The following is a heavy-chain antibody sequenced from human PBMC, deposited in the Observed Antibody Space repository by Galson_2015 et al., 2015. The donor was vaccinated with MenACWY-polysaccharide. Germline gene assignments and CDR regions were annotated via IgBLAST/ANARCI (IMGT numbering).Heavy chain of an antibody. CDR3: ASLVVRGVIT. D-gene: IGHD3-10*01. V-gene: IGHV3-74*03. J-gene: IGHJ4*02. CDR1: GLTFRNYW. Sequence: SLRLSCAAPGLTFRNYWMYWVRQPPGKGLVWVSRIKRDGSSTTYADSVKGRFTISRDNAKNTLYLQMNSLRAEDTAVYYCASLVVRGVITWGQGTLVTVSS. CDR2: IKRDGSST.